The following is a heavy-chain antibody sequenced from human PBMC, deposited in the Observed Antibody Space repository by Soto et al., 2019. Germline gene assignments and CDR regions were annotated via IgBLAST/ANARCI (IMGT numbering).Heavy chain of an antibody. CDR3: ATIRVSGSYYDAFDI. J-gene: IGHJ3*02. Sequence: ASVNFYCKVSVYTLTEVSMHLVRQAPGKGLEWMGGFDPEDGETIYARKCQGRVTMTEDTSTDTAYMELSSLRSEDTAVYYCATIRVSGSYYDAFDIWGQGTMVTASS. V-gene: IGHV1-24*01. CDR1: VYTLTEVS. CDR2: FDPEDGET. D-gene: IGHD1-26*01.